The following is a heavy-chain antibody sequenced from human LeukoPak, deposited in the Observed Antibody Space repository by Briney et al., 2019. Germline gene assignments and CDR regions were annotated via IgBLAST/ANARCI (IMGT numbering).Heavy chain of an antibody. CDR1: GGSICSYY. J-gene: IGHJ4*02. CDR2: IYYSGST. D-gene: IGHD3-9*01. V-gene: IGHV4-59*08. Sequence: IPSETLSLTCTVSGGSICSYYWSWIRQPPGKGLEWIGYIYYSGSTNYNPSLKSRVTISVDTSKNQFSLKLSSVTAADTAVYYCARHGGSYYDILTGSRFDYWGQGTLVTVSS. CDR3: ARHGGSYYDILTGSRFDY.